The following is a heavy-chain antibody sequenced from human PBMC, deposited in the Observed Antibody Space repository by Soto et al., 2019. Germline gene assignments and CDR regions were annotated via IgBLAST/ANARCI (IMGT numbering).Heavy chain of an antibody. CDR1: GFSFVDYA. CDR2: VRSKAYGGTT. Sequence: EVQLVESGGGLVQPGRSLRLSCTTSGFSFVDYAVTWFRQAPGKGLECIGFVRSKAYGGTTEYAASVNGRFTISRDDSKSIAYVQMDGLKSEDTAVYYCSRFGSYYYDGSGSQTSFDVWGQGTMVTVSS. D-gene: IGHD3-22*01. V-gene: IGHV3-49*03. CDR3: SRFGSYYYDGSGSQTSFDV. J-gene: IGHJ3*01.